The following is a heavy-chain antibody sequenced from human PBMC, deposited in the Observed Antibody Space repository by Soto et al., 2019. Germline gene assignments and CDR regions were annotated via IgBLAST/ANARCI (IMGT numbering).Heavy chain of an antibody. J-gene: IGHJ3*02. V-gene: IGHV3-30*18. Sequence: QVQLVESGGGVVQPGRSLRLSCAASGFTFSSYGMHWVRQAPGKGLAWVAVISYDGSNKYYADSVKGRFTISRDNSKNTLYLQMNSLRAEDTAVYYCAKPTSITMIVVVADAFDIWGQGTMVTVSS. CDR3: AKPTSITMIVVVADAFDI. CDR2: ISYDGSNK. CDR1: GFTFSSYG. D-gene: IGHD3-22*01.